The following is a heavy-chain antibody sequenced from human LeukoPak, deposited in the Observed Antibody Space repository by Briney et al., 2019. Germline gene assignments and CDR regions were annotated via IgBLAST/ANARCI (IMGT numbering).Heavy chain of an antibody. CDR1: GGSISSGSYY. Sequence: SETLSLTCTVSGGSISSGSYYWSWIRQPAGKGLEWIGRIYTSGSTNYNPSLKSRVTISVDTSKNQFSLKLSSVTAADTAVYYCARGRDEYKGGNYWGQGTLVSVSS. J-gene: IGHJ4*02. D-gene: IGHD5-24*01. V-gene: IGHV4-61*02. CDR2: IYTSGST. CDR3: ARGRDEYKGGNY.